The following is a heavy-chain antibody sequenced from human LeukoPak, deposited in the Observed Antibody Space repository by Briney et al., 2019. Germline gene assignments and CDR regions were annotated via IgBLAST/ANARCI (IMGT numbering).Heavy chain of an antibody. Sequence: VASVKVSCKASGYTFTSYGISWVRQAPGQGLEWMGWTSAYNGNTNYAQKLQGRVTMTTDTSTSTAYMELRSLRSDDTAVYYCARCTGGGSCYGVRYWGQGTLVTVSS. CDR3: ARCTGGGSCYGVRY. CDR1: GYTFTSYG. D-gene: IGHD2-15*01. CDR2: TSAYNGNT. J-gene: IGHJ4*02. V-gene: IGHV1-18*01.